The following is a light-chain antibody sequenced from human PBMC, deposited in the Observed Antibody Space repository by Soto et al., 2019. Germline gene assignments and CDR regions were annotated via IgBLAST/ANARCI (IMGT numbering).Light chain of an antibody. Sequence: QMTQSPSSLSASVGDSVTVTCRASQAINIYLNWYQQKPGKAPTVLIYGASSLQSRVPSRFTGGGSRTDFTLTVSSLQPEDFATYYCQQCYRSAYTFGQGTKLEIK. V-gene: IGKV1-39*01. CDR2: GAS. CDR1: QAINIY. CDR3: QQCYRSAYT. J-gene: IGKJ2*01.